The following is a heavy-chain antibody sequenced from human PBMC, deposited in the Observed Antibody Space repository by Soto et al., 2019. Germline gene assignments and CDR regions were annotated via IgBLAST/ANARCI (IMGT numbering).Heavy chain of an antibody. CDR3: ARDLGHYDILTGYYQSYYYAMDV. D-gene: IGHD3-9*01. CDR2: ISYDGDNK. Sequence: GGSLRLSCAAAGFTFSCYAMHWVRQAPGKGLEWVAIISYDGDNKYYADSVKGRFTISRDNSKDTLYLQMNSLRAVDTAVYYCARDLGHYDILTGYYQSYYYAMDVWGQGTTVTVSS. V-gene: IGHV3-30*03. CDR1: GFTFSCYA. J-gene: IGHJ6*02.